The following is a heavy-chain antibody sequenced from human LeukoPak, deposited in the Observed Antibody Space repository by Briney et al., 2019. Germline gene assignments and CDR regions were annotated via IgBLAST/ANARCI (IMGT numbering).Heavy chain of an antibody. CDR2: ISYDGSNK. J-gene: IGHJ4*02. Sequence: GGSLRLSCAASGFTFSNYGMHWVRQAPGKGLEGVAVISYDGSNKYYVDSVKGRFTISRDNSKNTLYVQMNSLRAEDTAVYYCAKDHHGSGSYYIDNWGQGTLVTVSS. D-gene: IGHD3-10*01. CDR1: GFTFSNYG. V-gene: IGHV3-30*18. CDR3: AKDHHGSGSYYIDN.